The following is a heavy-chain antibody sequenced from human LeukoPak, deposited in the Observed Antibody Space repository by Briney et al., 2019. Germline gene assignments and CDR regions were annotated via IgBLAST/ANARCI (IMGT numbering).Heavy chain of an antibody. D-gene: IGHD3-9*01. V-gene: IGHV3-66*01. CDR2: IYSGGST. CDR3: ARDRFDEGLDY. CDR1: GFTFTNYA. Sequence: GGSLRLSCAASGFTFTNYAMSWVRQAPGKGLEWVSVIYSGGSTYYADSVKGRFTISRDNSKNTLYLQMNSLRAEDTAVYYCARDRFDEGLDYWGQGTLVTVSS. J-gene: IGHJ4*02.